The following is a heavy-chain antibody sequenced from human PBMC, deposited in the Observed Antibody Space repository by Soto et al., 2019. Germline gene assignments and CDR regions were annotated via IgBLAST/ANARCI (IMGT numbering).Heavy chain of an antibody. D-gene: IGHD2-21*01. CDR3: ATANNNCPLDH. CDR2: ILVDSHNT. J-gene: IGHJ4*02. CDR1: GFTFADSA. V-gene: IGHV1-58*01. Sequence: PLVQSGPEVKKPGTSLKVSCKASGFTFADSAVQWVRQARGQSLEWMGRILVDSHNTKSAQKFTERVTISWDVSTSTTLLELRSLRSRDPAVFYCATANNNCPLDHWGQGTLVTVSS.